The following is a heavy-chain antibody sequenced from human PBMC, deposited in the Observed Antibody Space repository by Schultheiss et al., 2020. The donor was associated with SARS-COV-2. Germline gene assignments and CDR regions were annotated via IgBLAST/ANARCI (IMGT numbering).Heavy chain of an antibody. D-gene: IGHD6-13*01. V-gene: IGHV1-2*02. CDR1: GYTFTGYY. CDR2: INPNSGGT. Sequence: SVKVSCKASGYTFTGYYMHWVRQAPGQGLEWMGWINPNSGGTNYAQKFQGRVTITADKSTSTAYMELSSLRSEDTAVYYCASCMWQQLVFDYWGQGTLVTVSS. CDR3: ASCMWQQLVFDY. J-gene: IGHJ4*02.